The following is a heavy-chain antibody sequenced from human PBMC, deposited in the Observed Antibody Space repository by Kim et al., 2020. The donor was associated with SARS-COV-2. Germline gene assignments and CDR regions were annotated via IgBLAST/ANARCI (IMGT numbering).Heavy chain of an antibody. Sequence: SETLSLTCAVYGGSFSGYYWSWIRQPPGKGLEWSGVINHSGSTNYNPSLKSRVTISVDTSKNQFSLKLSSVTAADTAVYYCARGGGDTLYYYYYGMDVWGQGTTVTVSS. CDR3: ARGGGDTLYYYYYGMDV. D-gene: IGHD2-21*01. V-gene: IGHV4-34*01. CDR2: INHSGST. CDR1: GGSFSGYY. J-gene: IGHJ6*02.